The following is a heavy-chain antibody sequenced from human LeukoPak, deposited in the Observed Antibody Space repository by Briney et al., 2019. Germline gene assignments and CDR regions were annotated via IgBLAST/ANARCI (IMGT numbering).Heavy chain of an antibody. CDR3: ARGMYSSTWSNPYWYFDL. CDR1: GFTFSTHT. Sequence: GGSLGLSCAASGFTFSTHTMNWVGQAPGKGLEGVSSISSASSTIHYADSVKGRFTISRDNAKNSLFLQLNSLRAEDTAVYYCARGMYSSTWSNPYWYFDLWGRGTLVTVSS. J-gene: IGHJ2*01. V-gene: IGHV3-48*01. CDR2: ISSASSTI. D-gene: IGHD6-13*01.